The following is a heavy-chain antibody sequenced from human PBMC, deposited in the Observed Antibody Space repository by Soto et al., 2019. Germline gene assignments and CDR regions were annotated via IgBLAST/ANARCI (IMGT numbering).Heavy chain of an antibody. J-gene: IGHJ4*02. V-gene: IGHV3-48*02. D-gene: IGHD1-26*01. CDR3: ASGSYSFFDY. Sequence: EVQLVESGGGLVQPGGSLRLSCAASGFTFSSYSMNWVRQAPGKGLEWVSYISSSSSTIYYADSVKGRFTISRDNAKKSLYLQMNSLRDEDTAVYYCASGSYSFFDYWGQGTLVTVSS. CDR1: GFTFSSYS. CDR2: ISSSSSTI.